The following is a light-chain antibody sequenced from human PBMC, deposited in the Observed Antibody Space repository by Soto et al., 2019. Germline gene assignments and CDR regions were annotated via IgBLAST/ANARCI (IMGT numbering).Light chain of an antibody. CDR3: SSYTSSSFYV. CDR2: GNI. V-gene: IGLV1-40*01. Sequence: QSVLTQPPSVSGAPGQRVTISCTGSSSNIGAGYDVHWYQQRPGTAPKLLIFGNINRPSGVPDRFSGSKSGTSASLAITGLQAEDEGDYYCSSYTSSSFYVFGTGTKVTVL. CDR1: SSNIGAGYD. J-gene: IGLJ1*01.